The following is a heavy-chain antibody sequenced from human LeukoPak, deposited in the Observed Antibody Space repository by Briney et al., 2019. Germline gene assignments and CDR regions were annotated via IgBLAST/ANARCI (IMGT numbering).Heavy chain of an antibody. Sequence: GGSLRLSRSASGVTLSRKHKSWVRPAPGEGVGWVSVIYSGGSTYYADSVKGRFTISRDNSKNTLYLQMNSLRAEDTAVYYCAAAHGSATRFDYWGQGTLVTVSS. CDR3: AAAHGSATRFDY. J-gene: IGHJ4*02. CDR2: IYSGGST. CDR1: GVTLSRKH. V-gene: IGHV3-53*01. D-gene: IGHD3-10*01.